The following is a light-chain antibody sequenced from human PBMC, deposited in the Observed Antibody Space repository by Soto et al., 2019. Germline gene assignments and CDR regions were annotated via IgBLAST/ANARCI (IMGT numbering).Light chain of an antibody. CDR3: QQYNNWPRT. J-gene: IGKJ1*01. CDR2: GAS. V-gene: IGKV3-20*01. Sequence: EIVLTQSPGTLSLSPGERTTLSFRASQSVSSNFLDWYQQKHGQAPRLLIYGASSRATGIPDRFSGSGSGTELTITISSLKSEDGEVDDGQQYNNWPRTFGQGTKVDIK. CDR1: QSVSSNF.